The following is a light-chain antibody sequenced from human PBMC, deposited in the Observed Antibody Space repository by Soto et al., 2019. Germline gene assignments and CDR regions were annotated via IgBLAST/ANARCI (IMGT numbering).Light chain of an antibody. J-gene: IGKJ4*01. V-gene: IGKV3-20*01. CDR3: QQDGSSHLT. CDR1: QSVAGSS. Sequence: EIMLTQSPGTLSLSPGARATLSCRASQSVAGSSLAWYQQKPAQAPRLLIYAASNRATGIPARFSGSGSGTDFSLIINGLEPEDFAVDVCQQDGSSHLTFGGGTKVDIK. CDR2: AAS.